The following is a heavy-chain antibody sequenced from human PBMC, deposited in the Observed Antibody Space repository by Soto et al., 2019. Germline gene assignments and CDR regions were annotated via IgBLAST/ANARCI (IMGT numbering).Heavy chain of an antibody. D-gene: IGHD3-10*01. J-gene: IGHJ3*02. V-gene: IGHV3-30*18. CDR2: ISSDGNNQ. Sequence: VQLVESGGGVVQPGRSLRLSCAASGFTSSSFVIHWVRQAPGKGLEWLAVISSDGNNQYYADSVKGRFTISRDNSKNTLYLQVNSLGAEDTAVYFCAKERGVLDAFDIWGQGTMVTVSS. CDR3: AKERGVLDAFDI. CDR1: GFTSSSFV.